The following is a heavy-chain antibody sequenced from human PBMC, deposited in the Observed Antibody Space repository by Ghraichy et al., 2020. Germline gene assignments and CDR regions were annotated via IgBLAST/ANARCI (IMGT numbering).Heavy chain of an antibody. Sequence: GGSLRLSCAASGFTFSSYWMNWVRQAPGKGLEWVASVKQDGSEKYYVDSVRGRFTISRDNAKNSLYLQMNSLRAEDTAAYYCTRNTWMHWGQGTLVTVSS. J-gene: IGHJ4*02. V-gene: IGHV3-7*01. CDR1: GFTFSSYW. D-gene: IGHD1-1*01. CDR3: TRNTWMH. CDR2: VKQDGSEK.